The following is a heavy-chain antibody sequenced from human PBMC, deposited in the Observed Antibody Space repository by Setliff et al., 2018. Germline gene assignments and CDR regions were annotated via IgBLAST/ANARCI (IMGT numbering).Heavy chain of an antibody. CDR1: GYSISSGYY. Sequence: SETLSLTCAVSGYSISSGYYWGWIRQPPGKGLEWIGSIYHSGSTYYNPSLKSRVSISVDTSKNQFSLKLSSVTAADTAVYYCARESRYYYDNLGTLDYWGQGALVTVSS. J-gene: IGHJ4*02. CDR3: ARESRYYYDNLGTLDY. CDR2: IYHSGST. D-gene: IGHD3-22*01. V-gene: IGHV4-38-2*02.